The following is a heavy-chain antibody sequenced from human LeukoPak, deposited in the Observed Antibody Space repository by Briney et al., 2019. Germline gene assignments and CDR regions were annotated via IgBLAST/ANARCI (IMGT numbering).Heavy chain of an antibody. D-gene: IGHD2-2*01. Sequence: PGGSLRLSCAAPGFTFSSYEMNWVRQAPGKGLEWVSYISSSGSTIYYADSVKGRFTISRDNAKNSLYLQMNSLRAEDTAVYYCARDCSSTSCHGLPYFDYWGQGTLVTVSS. CDR1: GFTFSSYE. CDR3: ARDCSSTSCHGLPYFDY. CDR2: ISSSGSTI. V-gene: IGHV3-48*03. J-gene: IGHJ4*02.